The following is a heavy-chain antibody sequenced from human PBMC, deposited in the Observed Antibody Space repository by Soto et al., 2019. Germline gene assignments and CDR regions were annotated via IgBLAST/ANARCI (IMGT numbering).Heavy chain of an antibody. CDR1: GGSFSGYY. CDR3: ARVPYYDFWSGYYPMASFDY. V-gene: IGHV4-34*01. Sequence: SETLSLTCAVYGGSFSGYYWSWIRQPPGKGLEWIGELNHSGSTNYNPSLKSRVTISVDTSKNQFSLKLSSVTAADTAVYYCARVPYYDFWSGYYPMASFDYWGQGTLVTVSS. D-gene: IGHD3-3*01. J-gene: IGHJ4*02. CDR2: LNHSGST.